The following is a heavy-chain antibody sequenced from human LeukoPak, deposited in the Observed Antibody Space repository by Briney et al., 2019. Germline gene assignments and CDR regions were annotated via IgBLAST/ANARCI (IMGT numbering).Heavy chain of an antibody. CDR3: ARDLDGSSGCDY. Sequence: GASVKVSCKASGYTFTGYFMHWVRQAPGQGLEWMGWINPNSGDTNYAQKFQGRVTMTSDTSISTAYIELTRLRSDDTAVYYCARDLDGSSGCDYWGQGTLVTVSS. CDR1: GYTFTGYF. D-gene: IGHD6-13*01. J-gene: IGHJ4*02. CDR2: INPNSGDT. V-gene: IGHV1-2*02.